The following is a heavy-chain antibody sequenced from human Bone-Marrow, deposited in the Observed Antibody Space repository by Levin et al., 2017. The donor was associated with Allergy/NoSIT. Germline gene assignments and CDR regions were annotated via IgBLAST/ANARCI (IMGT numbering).Heavy chain of an antibody. V-gene: IGHV4-59*08. Sequence: PSQTLSLTCTVSVASISSFYWSWIRPPPGKGLEWIGYIYYSGSTNYSPSPKSRFSMSAAMSRNHVYLTMSSVTAADTPVYYCARQAVPAAMNGFDSWGQGTLVTVSS. J-gene: IGHJ5*01. CDR2: IYYSGST. CDR3: ARQAVPAAMNGFDS. D-gene: IGHD2-2*01. CDR1: VASISSFY.